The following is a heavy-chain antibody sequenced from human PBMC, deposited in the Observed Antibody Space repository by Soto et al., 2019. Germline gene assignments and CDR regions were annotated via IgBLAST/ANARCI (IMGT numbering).Heavy chain of an antibody. Sequence: GSLSLSCAASGFTFSSYAMTWVRQAPRNGLEWDSAISGSVGSTYYADSVKGRFTTSRDNSTNTLYLQMNSLRAEDTAVYYCAKGDDPLLQLLLRWGQGTLVTVSS. CDR3: AKGDDPLLQLLLR. J-gene: IGHJ4*02. CDR1: GFTFSSYA. V-gene: IGHV3-23*01. CDR2: ISGSVGST. D-gene: IGHD1-26*01.